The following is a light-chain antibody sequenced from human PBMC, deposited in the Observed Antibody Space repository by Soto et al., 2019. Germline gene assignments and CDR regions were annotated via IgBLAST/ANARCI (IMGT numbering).Light chain of an antibody. Sequence: EIVMTQSPATLSVSPGERATLSFRASQSVSRDLAWYQQKPGKAPRLVIYCASTRATDIPATFSGSGSGTEFTLTINSLQSEDFAVYYCQRYNNWPLTFGGGTKVDIK. CDR2: CAS. J-gene: IGKJ4*01. CDR1: QSVSRD. V-gene: IGKV3-15*01. CDR3: QRYNNWPLT.